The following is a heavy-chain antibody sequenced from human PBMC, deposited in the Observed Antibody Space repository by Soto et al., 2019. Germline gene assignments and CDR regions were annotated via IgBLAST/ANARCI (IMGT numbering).Heavy chain of an antibody. D-gene: IGHD2-8*02. CDR3: AAGYSTGLDAFDT. CDR2: IFPGDSDT. J-gene: IGHJ3*02. V-gene: IGHV5-51*01. Sequence: EVQLVQSGAEAKKPGESLRISCKGSGYNFANFWIGWLRQMPGKGLEWMGMIFPGDSDTKNSPSLEGQITMSVDKSDSSAYLQWRSLKASDTAISYCAAGYSTGLDAFDTWGQGTMVTVSS. CDR1: GYNFANFW.